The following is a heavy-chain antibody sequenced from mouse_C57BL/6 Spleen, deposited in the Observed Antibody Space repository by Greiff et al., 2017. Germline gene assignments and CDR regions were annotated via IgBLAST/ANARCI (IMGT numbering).Heavy chain of an antibody. V-gene: IGHV1-54*01. CDR3: ARQGSWDGYCDV. J-gene: IGHJ1*03. Sequence: QVQLKQSGAELVRPGTSVKVSCKASGYAFTNYLIEWVKQRPGQGLEWIGVINPGSGGTNYNEKFKGKATLTADKSSSTAYMQLSSLTSEDSAVYFCARQGSWDGYCDVWGTGTTVTVSS. D-gene: IGHD1-1*02. CDR1: GYAFTNYL. CDR2: INPGSGGT.